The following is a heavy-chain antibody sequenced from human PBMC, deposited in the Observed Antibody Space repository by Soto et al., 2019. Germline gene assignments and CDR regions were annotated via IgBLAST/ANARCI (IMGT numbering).Heavy chain of an antibody. CDR2: ISSGGDNT. D-gene: IGHD2-2*01. J-gene: IGHJ5*02. CDR1: VFTFSSHA. CDR3: AKSAEPYCSSTSCYEYNWFDP. Sequence: GGSLILSCAASVFTFSSHAMSWVRQAPGKGAEWVSTISSGGDNTYSADSVKGRLTISRDNSKNTLYLQMNSLRAEDTAVYYCAKSAEPYCSSTSCYEYNWFDPWGQGTLVTVSS. V-gene: IGHV3-23*01.